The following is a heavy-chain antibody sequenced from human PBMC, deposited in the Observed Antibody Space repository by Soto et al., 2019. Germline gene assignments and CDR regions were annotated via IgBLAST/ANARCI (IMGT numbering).Heavy chain of an antibody. D-gene: IGHD5-18*01. CDR3: ARDVEKIQLWYRPRGAQPYYYGMDV. CDR1: GGTFSSYA. J-gene: IGHJ6*02. V-gene: IGHV1-69*01. Sequence: QVQLVQSGAEVKKPGSSVKVSCKASGGTFSSYAISWVRQAPGQGLEWMGGIIPIFGTANYAQKFQGRVTITADESTSTAYMELSSLRSEDTAVYYCARDVEKIQLWYRPRGAQPYYYGMDVWGQGTTVTVSS. CDR2: IIPIFGTA.